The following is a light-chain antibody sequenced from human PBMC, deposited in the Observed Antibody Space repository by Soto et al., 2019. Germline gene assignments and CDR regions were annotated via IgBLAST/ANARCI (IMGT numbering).Light chain of an antibody. Sequence: DIVMTQTPLSLSVTPGQPASISCKSSQSLLHSDGKTYLYWYLQKPGKPPRLLMYEVSNRLSGGPDRFSGGGSGTDFTLKISRVEAEDVGVYYCMQSIQLPRLTFGGGTKVELK. CDR2: EVS. CDR1: QSLLHSDGKTY. J-gene: IGKJ4*01. CDR3: MQSIQLPRLT. V-gene: IGKV2D-29*01.